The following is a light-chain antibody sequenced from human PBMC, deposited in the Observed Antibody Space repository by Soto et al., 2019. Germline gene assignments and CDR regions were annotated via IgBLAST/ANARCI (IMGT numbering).Light chain of an antibody. Sequence: EIVMTQSPAALSVSPGERATLSCRASQRIINNLAWYQQKPAQAPRLLIYGASTRATGVPARFSGTVSGTEYTLTISSLQSEDFEVYYCQQYNNWSRTFGQGTKVEIK. J-gene: IGKJ1*01. CDR3: QQYNNWSRT. CDR1: QRIINN. V-gene: IGKV3-15*01. CDR2: GAS.